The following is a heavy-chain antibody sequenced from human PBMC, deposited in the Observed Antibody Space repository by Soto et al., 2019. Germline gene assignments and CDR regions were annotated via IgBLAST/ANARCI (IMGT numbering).Heavy chain of an antibody. V-gene: IGHV1-18*01. Sequence: QVQLVQSGPGVKRTGASVKVSCKASGYTFTNYGISWVRQAPGQGLDWMGCVSTDNGITNTAQKVQGRVTLTPNTSTTTAYMELESLRSDDTAVYYCARVRGTSITVDVGAFDLWGQGTMVTVSS. CDR3: ARVRGTSITVDVGAFDL. CDR1: GYTFTNYG. J-gene: IGHJ3*01. D-gene: IGHD3-10*01. CDR2: VSTDNGIT.